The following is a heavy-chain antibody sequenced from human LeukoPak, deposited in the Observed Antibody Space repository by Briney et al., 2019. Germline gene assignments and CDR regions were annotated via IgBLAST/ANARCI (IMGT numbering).Heavy chain of an antibody. CDR2: IYTSGST. J-gene: IGHJ3*02. CDR3: ARGDDFDI. Sequence: SETLSLTCTVSGGSISSYFWSWIRQPAGKGLEWIGRIYTSGSTNYNPSLKSRVTMSEDTSKKEFSLKLRSVTAADTAVYYCARGDDFDIWGHGTMVTVSS. CDR1: GGSISSYF. V-gene: IGHV4-4*07.